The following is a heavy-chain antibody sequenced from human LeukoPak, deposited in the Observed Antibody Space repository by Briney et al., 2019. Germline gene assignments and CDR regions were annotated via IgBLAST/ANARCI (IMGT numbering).Heavy chain of an antibody. CDR2: MNPHSGNT. CDR3: VRDGSHIWGLAY. J-gene: IGHJ4*02. V-gene: IGHV1-8*01. D-gene: IGHD3-16*01. CDR1: GYTFTTYD. Sequence: ASVKVSCKASGYTFTTYDVSWVRQAPGQGLEWVGWMNPHSGNTGYAHKFQGRVTMTRDTSISTAYLELTSLISDDTAVYYCVRDGSHIWGLAYWGQGTLVAVSS.